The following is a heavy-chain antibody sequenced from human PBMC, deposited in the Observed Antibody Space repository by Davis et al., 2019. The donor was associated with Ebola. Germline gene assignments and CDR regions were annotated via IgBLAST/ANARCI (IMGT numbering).Heavy chain of an antibody. J-gene: IGHJ4*02. Sequence: GESLKISCAASGFTFSNAWMSWVRQAPGKGLEWVGRIKSKTDGGTTDYAAPVKGRFTISRDDSKNTLYLQMNSLKTEDTAVYYCTTGQAYGIAVAGTFDYWGQGTLVTVSS. D-gene: IGHD6-19*01. CDR3: TTGQAYGIAVAGTFDY. V-gene: IGHV3-15*01. CDR2: IKSKTDGGTT. CDR1: GFTFSNAW.